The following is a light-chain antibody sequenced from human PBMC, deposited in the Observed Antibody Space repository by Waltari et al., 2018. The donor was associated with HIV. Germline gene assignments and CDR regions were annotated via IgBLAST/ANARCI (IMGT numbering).Light chain of an antibody. CDR2: KDT. Sequence: SYELTQPPSVSVSPGQTARITCSGDALPNPFAYWYQQKPGQAPLLVIYKDTERPSGIPERFSGSSSGTTVTLTVTGVQAEDEADYYCQSADSSGTYRVFGTGTKVTVL. J-gene: IGLJ1*01. CDR3: QSADSSGTYRV. CDR1: ALPNPF. V-gene: IGLV3-25*03.